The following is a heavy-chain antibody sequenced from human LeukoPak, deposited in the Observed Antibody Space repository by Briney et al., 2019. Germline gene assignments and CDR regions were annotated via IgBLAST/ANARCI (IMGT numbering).Heavy chain of an antibody. V-gene: IGHV3-48*01. CDR3: AREHSSGWSAPHGWFDP. CDR1: GFTFSTYS. Sequence: GGSLRLSCAASGFTFSTYSMNWVRQAPGKGLEWLSSISSNSRTMYYADSVKGRFTISRDNAKNSLYLQMNSLRAEDTAVYYCAREHSSGWSAPHGWFDPWGQGTLVTVSS. J-gene: IGHJ5*02. D-gene: IGHD6-19*01. CDR2: ISSNSRTM.